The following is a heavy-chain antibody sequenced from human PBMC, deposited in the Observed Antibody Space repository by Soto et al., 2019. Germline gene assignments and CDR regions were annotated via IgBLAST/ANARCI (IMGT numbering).Heavy chain of an antibody. D-gene: IGHD2-15*01. J-gene: IGHJ3*02. CDR1: GFTFTSSA. V-gene: IGHV1-58*02. CDR3: AADLGGYCSGGSCHDAFDI. Sequence: SVKVSCKASGFTFTSSAMQWVRQARGQRLEWIGWIVVGSGNTNYAQKFQERVTITRDMSTSTAYMELSSLRSEDTAVYYCAADLGGYCSGGSCHDAFDIWGQGTMVTVSS. CDR2: IVVGSGNT.